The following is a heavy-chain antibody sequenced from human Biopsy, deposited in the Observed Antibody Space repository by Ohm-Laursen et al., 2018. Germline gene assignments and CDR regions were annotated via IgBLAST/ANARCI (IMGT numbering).Heavy chain of an antibody. CDR2: THDTGTT. Sequence: SDTLSLTCAASGDSISFPYWGWFRQPPGKGLEYIGSTHDTGTTDYSPSLKTRVSLSVDTSTKVLSLILSSVTAADTAVYYCAAGATWLVHYWGQGTLVTVSS. CDR3: AAGATWLVHY. V-gene: IGHV4-59*07. D-gene: IGHD6-19*01. J-gene: IGHJ4*02. CDR1: GDSISFPY.